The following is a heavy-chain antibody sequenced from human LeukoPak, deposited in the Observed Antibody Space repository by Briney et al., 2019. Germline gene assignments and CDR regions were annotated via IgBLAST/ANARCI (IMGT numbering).Heavy chain of an antibody. Sequence: GGSLRLSCAASGFTFDDYGMSWVRQAPGKGLELVSGINWNGGSTGYADSVKGRFTISRDNAKNSLYLQMNSLRAEDTALYYCARGDWFGGSYYFDYWGQGTLVTVSS. CDR3: ARGDWFGGSYYFDY. CDR2: INWNGGST. V-gene: IGHV3-20*04. CDR1: GFTFDDYG. D-gene: IGHD3-10*01. J-gene: IGHJ4*02.